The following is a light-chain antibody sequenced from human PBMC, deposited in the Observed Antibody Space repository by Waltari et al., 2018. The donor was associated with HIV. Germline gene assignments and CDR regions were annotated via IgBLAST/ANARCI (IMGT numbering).Light chain of an antibody. CDR1: SSHIGRNK. CDR2: RNN. Sequence: QSVLAQAPSASGTPRQRVTSSCSGSSSHIGRNKVSWYHQFPGTAPKLLIYRNNQRPSGVPDRFSGSKSGTSASLAISGLRSEDEADYYCATWDDTLSGPVFGGGTKLTVL. CDR3: ATWDDTLSGPV. J-gene: IGLJ2*01. V-gene: IGLV1-47*01.